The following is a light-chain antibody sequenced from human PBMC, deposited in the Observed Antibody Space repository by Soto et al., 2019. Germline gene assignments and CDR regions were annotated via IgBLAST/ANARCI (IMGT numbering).Light chain of an antibody. CDR3: QQYGRSPPWT. CDR1: QNVSSTY. CDR2: DAA. J-gene: IGKJ1*01. Sequence: EIVLTQSPGTLSLSPGERATLSCRASQNVSSTYLAWYQQKPGQAPRLLIYDAATRATGIPDRFSGRGSRTDFTLTNSRLEPEDFAVYYCQQYGRSPPWTFGQGTKVEIK. V-gene: IGKV3-20*01.